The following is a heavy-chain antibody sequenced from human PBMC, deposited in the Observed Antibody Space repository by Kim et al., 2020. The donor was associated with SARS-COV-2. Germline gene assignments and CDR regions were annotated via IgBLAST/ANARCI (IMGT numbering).Heavy chain of an antibody. CDR3: TTDLGATLRYYYYGMDV. Sequence: GGSLRLSCAASGFTFSNAWMSWVRQAPGKGLEWVGRIKSKTDGGTTDYAAPVKGRFTISRDDSKNTLYLQMNSLKTEDTAVYYCTTDLGATLRYYYYGMDVWGQGTTVTVSS. J-gene: IGHJ6*02. D-gene: IGHD1-26*01. V-gene: IGHV3-15*01. CDR1: GFTFSNAW. CDR2: IKSKTDGGTT.